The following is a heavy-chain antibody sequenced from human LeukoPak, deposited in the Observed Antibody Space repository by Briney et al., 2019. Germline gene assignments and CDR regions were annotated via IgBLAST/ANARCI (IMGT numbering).Heavy chain of an antibody. Sequence: PRGSLRLSCAASGFTFSSYAMHWVRQAPGKGLEYVSAITSSGGSTFYADSVKGRFTISRDNSKNTLYLQMGSLRAEDMAVYYCARIFYDSSGYYYDYWGQGTLVTVSS. V-gene: IGHV3-64*02. J-gene: IGHJ4*02. CDR1: GFTFSSYA. CDR3: ARIFYDSSGYYYDY. CDR2: ITSSGGST. D-gene: IGHD3-22*01.